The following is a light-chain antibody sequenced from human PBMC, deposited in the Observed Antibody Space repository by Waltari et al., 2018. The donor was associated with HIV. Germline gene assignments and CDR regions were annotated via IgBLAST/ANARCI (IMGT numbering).Light chain of an antibody. CDR3: RSYTGGSTCV. CDR1: SRDVGSYNR. Sequence: QSALTQPPSVSGSPGQSVTISCPGTSRDVGSYNRVSWYQQPPGTAPKLMIYEITNRPSGVPDRFSGSNAGNTASLTISGLQAEDEAEYYCRSYTGGSTCVFGGGTKLTVL. J-gene: IGLJ3*02. V-gene: IGLV2-18*02. CDR2: EIT.